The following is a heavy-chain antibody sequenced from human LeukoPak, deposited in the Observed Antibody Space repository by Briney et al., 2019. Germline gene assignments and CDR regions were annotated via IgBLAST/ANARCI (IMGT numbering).Heavy chain of an antibody. V-gene: IGHV3-21*01. CDR1: GFTFSHYD. CDR3: ARTVARIGY. J-gene: IGHJ4*02. Sequence: GSLRLSCEASGFTSGFTFSHYDMNWVRQAPGKGLEWVASISSTSLYINYADSVKGRFTISRDNSKSSLYLQMNSLRAEDTAIYYCARTVARIGYWGQGTLVTVSS. CDR2: ISSTSLYI. D-gene: IGHD4-23*01.